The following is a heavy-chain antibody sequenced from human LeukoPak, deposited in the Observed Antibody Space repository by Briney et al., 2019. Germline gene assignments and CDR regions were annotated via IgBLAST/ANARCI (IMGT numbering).Heavy chain of an antibody. Sequence: ASVKVSCKASGYTFTSYYMHWVRQAPGQGLEWMGIINPSGGSTSCAQKLQGRVTMTRDTSTSTVYMELSSLRSEDTAVYYCASSPPVAGTIDYWGQGTLVTVSS. CDR2: INPSGGST. J-gene: IGHJ4*02. V-gene: IGHV1-46*01. CDR1: GYTFTSYY. D-gene: IGHD6-19*01. CDR3: ASSPPVAGTIDY.